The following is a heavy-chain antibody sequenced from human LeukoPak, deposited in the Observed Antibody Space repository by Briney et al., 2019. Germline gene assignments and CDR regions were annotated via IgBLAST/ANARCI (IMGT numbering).Heavy chain of an antibody. CDR3: ARDKREPRYAFDI. CDR2: ISSSGSTI. D-gene: IGHD1-26*01. J-gene: IGHJ3*02. CDR1: GFTFSSCE. Sequence: PGGSLRLSCAASGFTFSSCEMNWVRQAPGKGLEWVSYISSSGSTIYYADSVKGRFTISRDNAKNSLYLQMNSLRAEDTAVYYCARDKREPRYAFDIWGQGTMVTVSS. V-gene: IGHV3-48*03.